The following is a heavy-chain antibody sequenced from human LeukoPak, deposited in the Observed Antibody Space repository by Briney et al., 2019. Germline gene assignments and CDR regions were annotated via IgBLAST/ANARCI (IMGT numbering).Heavy chain of an antibody. V-gene: IGHV3-23*01. D-gene: IGHD3-3*01. CDR2: ISGSGGST. Sequence: GGSLRPSCAASGFTFSSYAMSWVRQAPGKGLEWVSAISGSGGSTYYADSVKGRFTISRDNSKNTLYLQMNSLRAEDTAVYYCAKDHTIFGVVAEVDYWGQGTLVTVSS. CDR3: AKDHTIFGVVAEVDY. CDR1: GFTFSSYA. J-gene: IGHJ4*02.